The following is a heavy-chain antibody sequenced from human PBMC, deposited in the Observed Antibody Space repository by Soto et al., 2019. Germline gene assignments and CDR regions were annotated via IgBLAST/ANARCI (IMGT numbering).Heavy chain of an antibody. Sequence: GGSLRLSCAASRYTFKSHGLSWVRQAPGKGLEWVSTIDSNGVNTHYADSVKGRFTISRDNSKNTLYLHMNSLRAEDTAVYYCALRRVAYADFWGQGTRVTVSS. CDR1: RYTFKSHG. J-gene: IGHJ4*02. V-gene: IGHV3-23*01. CDR3: ALRRVAYADF. CDR2: IDSNGVNT. D-gene: IGHD2-2*01.